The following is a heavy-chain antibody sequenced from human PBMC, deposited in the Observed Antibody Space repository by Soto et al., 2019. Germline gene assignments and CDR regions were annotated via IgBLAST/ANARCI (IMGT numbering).Heavy chain of an antibody. J-gene: IGHJ4*02. CDR3: AKDRGFSHGGYFDY. D-gene: IGHD5-18*01. CDR1: GFTFSSYW. CDR2: IKQDGSDK. V-gene: IGHV3-7*03. Sequence: GSLRLSCAASGFTFSSYWMSWVRQAPGKGLEWVANIKQDGSDKYYVGSVKGRFTIFRDNAKNSLYLQMNSLRAEDTAVYYCAKDRGFSHGGYFDYWGQGAQVTVSS.